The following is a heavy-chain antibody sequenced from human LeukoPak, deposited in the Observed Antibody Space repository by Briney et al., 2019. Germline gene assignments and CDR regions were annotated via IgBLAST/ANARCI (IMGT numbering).Heavy chain of an antibody. Sequence: GASVTVSCTASRYTFTGFYMHWVRQAPGQGPEWMGWINPNSGGTNYAQKFQGRVTMTRDTSINTAYMELSSLRSDDTAVYYCAREEVSVISDTCCSGLGYWGQGTLVTVSS. CDR2: INPNSGGT. CDR1: RYTFTGFY. V-gene: IGHV1-2*02. D-gene: IGHD2-2*01. J-gene: IGHJ4*02. CDR3: AREEVSVISDTCCSGLGY.